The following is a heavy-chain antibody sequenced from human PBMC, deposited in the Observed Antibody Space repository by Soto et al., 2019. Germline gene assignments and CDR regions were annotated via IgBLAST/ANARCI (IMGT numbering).Heavy chain of an antibody. CDR3: AKDWYYDILTGYYTLGMDV. D-gene: IGHD3-9*01. CDR1: GFTFSSYA. CDR2: ISGSGGST. V-gene: IGHV3-23*01. J-gene: IGHJ6*02. Sequence: HPGGSLRLSCAASGFTFSSYAMSWVRQAPGKGLEWVSAISGSGGSTYYADSVKGRFTISRDNSKNTLYLQMNSLRAEDTAVYYCAKDWYYDILTGYYTLGMDVWGQGTTVTVSS.